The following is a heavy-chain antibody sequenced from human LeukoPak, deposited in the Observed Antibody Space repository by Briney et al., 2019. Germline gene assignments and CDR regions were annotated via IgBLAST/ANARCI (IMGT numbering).Heavy chain of an antibody. D-gene: IGHD6-6*01. CDR3: ARGGPAEVGIAARGSFDYFDY. CDR1: GGSFRGYY. CDR2: INYSEST. Sequence: SETLSLTRAVYGGSFRGYYWSWIRPPPGKGLGWVRGINYSESTNYNPALKSRVTISVDTSKNQFSLKLSSVTAGDTAVYYCARGGPAEVGIAARGSFDYFDYWGQGTLVTVSS. J-gene: IGHJ4*01. V-gene: IGHV4-34*01.